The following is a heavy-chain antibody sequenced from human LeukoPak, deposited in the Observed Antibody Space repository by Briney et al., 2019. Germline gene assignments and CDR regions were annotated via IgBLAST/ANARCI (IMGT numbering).Heavy chain of an antibody. J-gene: IGHJ4*02. CDR1: GGSISSYY. Sequence: SETLSLTCTVSGGSISSYYWSWIRPPAGKGLEWIGYIYYSGSTNYNPSLKSRVTISVDTSKNQFSLKLSSVTAADTAVYYCARDRSEGGCEFDYWGQGTLVTVSS. CDR3: ARDRSEGGCEFDY. CDR2: IYYSGST. D-gene: IGHD5-12*01. V-gene: IGHV4-59*01.